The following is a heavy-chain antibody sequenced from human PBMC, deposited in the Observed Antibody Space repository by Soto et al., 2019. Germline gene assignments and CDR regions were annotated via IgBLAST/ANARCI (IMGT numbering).Heavy chain of an antibody. CDR3: ARGLHLVGFDY. CDR2: ISYDGSNK. Sequence: QVQLVESGGGVVQPGRSLRLSCAASGFTFSSYGMHWVRQAPGKGLEWVAVISYDGSNKYYADSVKGRFTISRDNSKNTLYLQMNSLRAEYTAVYYCARGLHLVGFDYWGQGTLVTVSS. J-gene: IGHJ4*02. CDR1: GFTFSSYG. D-gene: IGHD3-16*02. V-gene: IGHV3-30*03.